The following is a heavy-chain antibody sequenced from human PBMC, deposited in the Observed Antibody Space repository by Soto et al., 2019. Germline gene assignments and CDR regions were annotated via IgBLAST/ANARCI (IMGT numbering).Heavy chain of an antibody. V-gene: IGHV3-23*01. J-gene: IGHJ4*02. Sequence: RLSCAASGFTFSSYAMSWVRQAPGKGLEWVSAISGSDGSTYYADSVKCRFTISRDSASNSLYLQMNSLRAEDMALYYCLRVRCGFGGWVPFDYWGQGTLVTVSS. CDR2: ISGSDGST. CDR3: LRVRCGFGGWVPFDY. CDR1: GFTFSSYA. D-gene: IGHD6-19*01.